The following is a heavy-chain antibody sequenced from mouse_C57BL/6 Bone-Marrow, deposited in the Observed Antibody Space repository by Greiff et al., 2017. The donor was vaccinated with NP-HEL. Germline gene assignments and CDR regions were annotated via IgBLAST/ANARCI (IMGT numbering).Heavy chain of an antibody. D-gene: IGHD2-4*01. J-gene: IGHJ2*01. V-gene: IGHV2-9-1*01. Sequence: VKLVESGPGLVAPSQSLSITCTVSGFSLTSYAISWVRQPPGKGLEWLGVIWTGGGTNYNSALKSRLSISKDNSKSQVFLKMNSLQTDDTARYYCARNGGDYDGEYYFDYWGQGTTLTVSS. CDR1: GFSLTSYA. CDR2: IWTGGGT. CDR3: ARNGGDYDGEYYFDY.